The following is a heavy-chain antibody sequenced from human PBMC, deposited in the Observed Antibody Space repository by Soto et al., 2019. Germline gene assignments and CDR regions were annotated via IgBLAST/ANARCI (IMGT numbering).Heavy chain of an antibody. CDR3: TSHGYYALSW. CDR1: GFTFINTW. CDR2: IKSKGDGGTT. J-gene: IGHJ1*01. V-gene: IGHV3-15*01. D-gene: IGHD3-10*01. Sequence: EVQLVESGGGLVNPGGSLRLSCAASGFTFINTWMTWVRQAPGKGLEWVGRIKSKGDGGTTDYAAPVKGRFTISRDDSKNTLYLQMDSLKTEDTAIYYCTSHGYYALSWWGQGTLVTVSS.